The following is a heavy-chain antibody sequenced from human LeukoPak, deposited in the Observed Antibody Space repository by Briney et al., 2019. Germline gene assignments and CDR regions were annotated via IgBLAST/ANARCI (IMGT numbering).Heavy chain of an antibody. CDR3: ARGSPTPDY. CDR2: IHYSGST. Sequence: SETLSLTCTGSGGAINSNEWRWVRQPPGKGLEWIGYIHYSGSTDYNPSLKSRVTISLDTSKSQFSLKLSSVTAADTAVYYCARGSPTPDYWGQGTLVIVSS. CDR1: GGAINSNE. D-gene: IGHD1-26*01. V-gene: IGHV4-59*01. J-gene: IGHJ4*02.